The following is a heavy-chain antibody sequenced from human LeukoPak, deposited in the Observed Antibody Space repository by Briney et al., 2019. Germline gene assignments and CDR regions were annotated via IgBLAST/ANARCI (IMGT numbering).Heavy chain of an antibody. CDR1: GFTFSSYS. J-gene: IGHJ6*02. V-gene: IGHV3-48*04. CDR3: ARGTYGGGMDV. CDR2: ISSSSSTI. D-gene: IGHD3-10*01. Sequence: PGGSLRLSCAASGFTFSSYSMNWVRQAPGKGLEWVSYISSSSSTIYYADSVKGRFTISRDNAKNSLYLQMNSLTAADTAVYYCARGTYGGGMDVWGQGTTVTVSS.